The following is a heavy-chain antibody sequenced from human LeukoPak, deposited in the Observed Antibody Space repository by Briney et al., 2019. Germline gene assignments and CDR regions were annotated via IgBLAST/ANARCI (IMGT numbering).Heavy chain of an antibody. CDR1: GDSVSSNTAA. Sequence: SQTLSLTCAITGDSVSSNTAAWNWIRQSPSRGLEWLGRTYYRSKWYHDYAVSVKSRITINADTSKNQFSLKLSSVTAADTAVYYCARRRYDFWSGGWYFDYWGQGTLVTVSS. V-gene: IGHV6-1*01. J-gene: IGHJ4*02. CDR2: TYYRSKWYH. CDR3: ARRRYDFWSGGWYFDY. D-gene: IGHD3-3*01.